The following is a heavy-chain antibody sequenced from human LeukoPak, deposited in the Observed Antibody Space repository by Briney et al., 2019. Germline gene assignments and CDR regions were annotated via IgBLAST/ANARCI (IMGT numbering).Heavy chain of an antibody. CDR2: INPNSGGT. J-gene: IGHJ3*02. CDR3: ARDRTRYSSSWYHAFDI. Sequence: ASVKVSCKASGYTFTSYDINWVRQAPGQGLEWMGWINPNSGGTNYAQKFQGRVTMTRDTSISTAYMELSRLRSDDTAVYYCARDRTRYSSSWYHAFDIWGQGTMVTVSS. D-gene: IGHD6-13*01. CDR1: GYTFTSYD. V-gene: IGHV1-2*02.